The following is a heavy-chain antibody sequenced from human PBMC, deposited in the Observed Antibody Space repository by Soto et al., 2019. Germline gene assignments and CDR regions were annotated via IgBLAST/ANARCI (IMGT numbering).Heavy chain of an antibody. J-gene: IGHJ4*02. V-gene: IGHV1-69*12. CDR2: IIPSSGSP. Sequence: QVQLVQSGAEVKKPGSSVKVSCKTSGGSFRLSVISWVRQAPGQGLEWMGGIIPSSGSPNHAQDFQGRLSISADDSTSTAYMELRSLRSEDTAVYYCATFSSGTWSGFTSYWGQGTLVTVSS. CDR1: GGSFRLSV. CDR3: ATFSSGTWSGFTSY. D-gene: IGHD3-3*01.